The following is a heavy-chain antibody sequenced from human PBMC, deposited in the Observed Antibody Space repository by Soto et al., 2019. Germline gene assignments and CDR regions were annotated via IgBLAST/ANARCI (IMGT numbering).Heavy chain of an antibody. Sequence: EVQLVESGGGLVKPGGSLRLSCAASGFTFSNAWMSWVRQAPEKGLEWVGRIKSKTDGGTTDYAAPVKGRFTISRDDSKNTLYLQMNSLKTEDTAVYYCTTGGYCSGGSCYPPYYYYYGMDVWGQGTTVTVSS. V-gene: IGHV3-15*01. CDR1: GFTFSNAW. CDR3: TTGGYCSGGSCYPPYYYYYGMDV. J-gene: IGHJ6*02. D-gene: IGHD2-15*01. CDR2: IKSKTDGGTT.